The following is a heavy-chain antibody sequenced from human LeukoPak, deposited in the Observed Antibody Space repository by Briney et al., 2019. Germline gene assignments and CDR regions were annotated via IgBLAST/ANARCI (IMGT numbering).Heavy chain of an antibody. CDR1: GYSFTSYG. Sequence: ASVKVSCKASGYSFTSYGISWVRQAPGQGLEWMGWISAYNGNTNYAQKLQGRVTMTTDTSTSTAYMELRSLRSDDTAVYYCAIYSSSLVRYVYWGQGTLVTVSS. CDR3: AIYSSSLVRYVY. D-gene: IGHD6-13*01. J-gene: IGHJ4*02. V-gene: IGHV1-18*01. CDR2: ISAYNGNT.